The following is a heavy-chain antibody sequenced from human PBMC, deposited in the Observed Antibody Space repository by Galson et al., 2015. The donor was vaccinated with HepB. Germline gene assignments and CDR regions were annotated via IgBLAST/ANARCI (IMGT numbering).Heavy chain of an antibody. D-gene: IGHD5-12*01. CDR2: IKSRTDGETV. CDR3: ATDHGGYSGYDGYFDL. J-gene: IGHJ2*01. Sequence: SLRLSCAASGFNFRSAWLSWVRQAPGKGLEWVGRIKSRTDGETVDYTAPVIGRFTISRDDSRNTLFLQMNSLKTEDTAVYYCATDHGGYSGYDGYFDLWGRGTLVTVSS. CDR1: GFNFRSAW. V-gene: IGHV3-15*01.